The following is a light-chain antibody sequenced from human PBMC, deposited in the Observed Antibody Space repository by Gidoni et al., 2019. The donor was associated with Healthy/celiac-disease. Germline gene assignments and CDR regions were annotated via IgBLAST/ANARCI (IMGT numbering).Light chain of an antibody. V-gene: IGKV3-20*01. J-gene: IGKJ4*01. CDR3: QQYGSSPLT. CDR1: QSVSSIY. Sequence: PGTLSLSPGERATLSCRASQSVSSIYLAWYQQKPGQAPRLLIYGASSRATGIPDRFSGSGSGTDFTLTISRLEPEDFAVYYCQQYGSSPLTFGGGTQVEIK. CDR2: GAS.